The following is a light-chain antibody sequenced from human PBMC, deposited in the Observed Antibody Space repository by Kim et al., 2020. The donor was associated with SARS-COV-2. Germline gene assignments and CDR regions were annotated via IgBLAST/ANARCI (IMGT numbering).Light chain of an antibody. CDR2: SAS. V-gene: IGKV3-15*01. Sequence: VSPGERATRSCRASQSVSSNLAWYQQKPGQAPRLLIYSASNRATGIPARFSGSGSGTEFTLTISSPQSEDSAVYYCQQDSNWPQTFGQGTKVDIK. J-gene: IGKJ1*01. CDR1: QSVSSN. CDR3: QQDSNWPQT.